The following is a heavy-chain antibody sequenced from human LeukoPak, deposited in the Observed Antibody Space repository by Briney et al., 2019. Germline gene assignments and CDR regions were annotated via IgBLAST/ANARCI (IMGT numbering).Heavy chain of an antibody. Sequence: GGSLRLSCAASGFTFSSYTMNWVRQAPGKGLEWVSSLNSDGSDIYYADSVKGRFTISRDNAKNSLYLQMNSLTAEDTAVYYCTSGFWGQGTLVTVS. D-gene: IGHD5-12*01. CDR2: LNSDGSDI. V-gene: IGHV3-21*01. CDR3: TSGF. J-gene: IGHJ4*02. CDR1: GFTFSSYT.